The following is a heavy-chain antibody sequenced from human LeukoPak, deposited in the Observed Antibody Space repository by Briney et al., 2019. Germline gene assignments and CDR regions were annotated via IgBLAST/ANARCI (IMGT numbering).Heavy chain of an antibody. V-gene: IGHV3-21*01. CDR3: ARDEGYGGNSAAFDI. CDR2: ISSSSSYI. J-gene: IGHJ3*02. D-gene: IGHD4-23*01. CDR1: GFTFSSYS. Sequence: GGSLRLSCAASGFTFSSYSMNWVRQAPGKGLEWVSSISSSSSYIYYADSVKGRFTISRDNAMNSLYLQMNSLRAEDTAVYYCARDEGYGGNSAAFDIWGQGTMVTVSS.